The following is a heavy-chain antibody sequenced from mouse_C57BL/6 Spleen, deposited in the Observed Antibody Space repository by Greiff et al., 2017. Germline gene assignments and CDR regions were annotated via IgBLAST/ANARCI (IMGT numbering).Heavy chain of an antibody. Sequence: EVMLVESGGDLVKPGGSLKLSCAASGFTFSSYGMSWVRQTPDKRLEWVATISSGGSYTYYPDSVKGRFTISRDNAKNTLYLQMSSLKSEDTAMYYCARHGNLYYFDYWGQGTTLTVSS. CDR2: ISSGGSYT. D-gene: IGHD2-1*01. CDR1: GFTFSSYG. V-gene: IGHV5-6*02. J-gene: IGHJ2*01. CDR3: ARHGNLYYFDY.